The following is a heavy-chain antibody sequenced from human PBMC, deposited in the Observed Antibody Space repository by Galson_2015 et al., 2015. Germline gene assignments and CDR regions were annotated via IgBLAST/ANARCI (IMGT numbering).Heavy chain of an antibody. D-gene: IGHD2-2*01. CDR2: TYYRSKWYN. CDR3: ARSVEKYCSSTSCYFDY. V-gene: IGHV6-1*01. J-gene: IGHJ4*02. Sequence: CAISGDSVSSNSAAWNWIRQSPSRGLEWLGRTYYRSKWYNDHAVSVKSRITINPDTSKNQFSLQLNSVTPEDTAVYYCARSVEKYCSSTSCYFDYWGQGTLVTVSS. CDR1: GDSVSSNSAA.